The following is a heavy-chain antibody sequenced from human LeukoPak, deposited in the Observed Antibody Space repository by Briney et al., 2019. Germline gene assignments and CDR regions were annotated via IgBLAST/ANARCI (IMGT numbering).Heavy chain of an antibody. Sequence: GGSLRLSCAASGFTFSSYSMNWVRQAPGKGLKWVSYISSGSSTIYYTDSVKGRFTISRDNAKNSLYLQMNSLRDEDTAVYYCARDYHYYGSGSYGYWGQGTLVTVSS. CDR1: GFTFSSYS. CDR3: ARDYHYYGSGSYGY. V-gene: IGHV3-48*02. J-gene: IGHJ4*02. D-gene: IGHD3-10*01. CDR2: ISSGSSTI.